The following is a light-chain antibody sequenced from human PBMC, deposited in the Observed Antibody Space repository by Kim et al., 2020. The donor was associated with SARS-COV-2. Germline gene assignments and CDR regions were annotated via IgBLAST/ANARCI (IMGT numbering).Light chain of an antibody. J-gene: IGLJ2*01. CDR3: QSADSSGTVV. V-gene: IGLV3-25*03. Sequence: VSPEQTARITCAGDALAKQYAYWYQQKPGQAPVLVIYKDSERPSGIPERFSGSSSGTTVTLTISGVQAEDEADYYCQSADSSGTVVFGGGTQLTVL. CDR2: KDS. CDR1: ALAKQY.